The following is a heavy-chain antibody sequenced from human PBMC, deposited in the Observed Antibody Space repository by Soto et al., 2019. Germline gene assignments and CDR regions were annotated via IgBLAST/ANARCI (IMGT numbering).Heavy chain of an antibody. V-gene: IGHV4-4*07. CDR1: VGSISAYY. D-gene: IGHD3-10*01. J-gene: IGHJ4*02. CDR2: IYSSGSS. Sequence: SETLSLTCTVSVGSISAYYWSWIRQPAGKGLEWIGRIYSSGSSNYNPSLQSRVTMSMDTSKSQFSLKLSSVTAADTAVYYCAREGGSGRPFDYWGQGTLVTVSS. CDR3: AREGGSGRPFDY.